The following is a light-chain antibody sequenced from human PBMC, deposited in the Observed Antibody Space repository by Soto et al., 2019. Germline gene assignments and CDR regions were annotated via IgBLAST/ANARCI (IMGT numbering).Light chain of an antibody. CDR2: DAS. CDR3: QQYNSYSQT. V-gene: IGKV1-5*01. Sequence: DIQMTQSPSTLSASVGDRVTITCRASQSISSWLAWYQQKPGKAPKILIYDASSLESGVPSRFSGSGSGTEFNLTVSSLQPDDFATYYCQQYNSYSQTFGQGTKVELK. CDR1: QSISSW. J-gene: IGKJ1*01.